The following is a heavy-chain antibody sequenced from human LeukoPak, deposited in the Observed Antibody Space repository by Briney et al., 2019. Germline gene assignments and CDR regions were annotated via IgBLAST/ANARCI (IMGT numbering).Heavy chain of an antibody. CDR2: ISYDGSNK. Sequence: GRSLTLSCAASGFTFSSYGMHWVRQAPGKGLEWVAVISYDGSNKYYADSVKGRFTISRDNSKNTLYLQMNSLRAEDTAVYYCAKAVYYDAIGGYWGQGTLVTVSS. CDR3: AKAVYYDAIGGY. CDR1: GFTFSSYG. J-gene: IGHJ4*02. V-gene: IGHV3-30*18. D-gene: IGHD3-22*01.